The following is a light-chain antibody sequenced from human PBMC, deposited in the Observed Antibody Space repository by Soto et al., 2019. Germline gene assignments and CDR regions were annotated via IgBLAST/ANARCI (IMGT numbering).Light chain of an antibody. CDR1: QSISSW. V-gene: IGKV1-5*03. CDR3: QQYNGDSRT. Sequence: DIQMTQSPSTPSASVGDRVTITCRASQSISSWLAWYQQKPGKVPKLLIYKASSLESGVPSRFSGSGSGTEFTLTISSLQPDDFATYYCQQYNGDSRTFGQGTKVEVK. CDR2: KAS. J-gene: IGKJ1*01.